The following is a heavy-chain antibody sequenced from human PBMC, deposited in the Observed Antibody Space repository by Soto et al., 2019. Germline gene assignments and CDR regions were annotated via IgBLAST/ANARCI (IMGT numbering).Heavy chain of an antibody. V-gene: IGHV4-59*01. D-gene: IGHD6-19*01. CDR2: IYYSGST. Sequence: SETLSLTCTVSGGSISSYYWSWIRQPPGKGLEWIGYIYYSGSTNYNPSLKSRVTISVDTSKNQFSLKLSSVTAADTAVYYCATRGYSSGWFDYWGQGTLVTVSS. CDR3: ATRGYSSGWFDY. J-gene: IGHJ4*02. CDR1: GGSISSYY.